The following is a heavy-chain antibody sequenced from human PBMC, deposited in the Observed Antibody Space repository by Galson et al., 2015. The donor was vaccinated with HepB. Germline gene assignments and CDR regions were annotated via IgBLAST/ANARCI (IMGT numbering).Heavy chain of an antibody. CDR3: ARVFRGNDY. V-gene: IGHV3-21*01. J-gene: IGHJ2*01. CDR1: GFSFFSFSTYT. Sequence: SLRLSCAASGFSFFSFSTYTMSWVRQAPGKGLEWVSSISSRATYIYYADSVKGRFTISRDDAKNSLYLQMNSLRAEDTAVYYCARVFRGNDYWGRGTLVTVSS. D-gene: IGHD3-10*01. CDR2: ISSRATYI.